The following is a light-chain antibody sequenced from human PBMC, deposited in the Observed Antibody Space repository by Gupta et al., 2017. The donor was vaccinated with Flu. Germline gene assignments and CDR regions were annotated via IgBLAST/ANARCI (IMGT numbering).Light chain of an antibody. V-gene: IGLV2-14*01. J-gene: IGLJ1*01. CDR1: SSDVGGYNY. CDR3: SSYTSSSTDV. CDR2: EVS. Sequence: QSALTQPASVSGSPGQSLPISCTGTSSDVGGYNYVSWYQQHPGKAPKLMIYEVSNRPSGVSNRFSGSKSGNTASLTISGLQAEDEADYYCSSYTSSSTDVFGTGTKVTVL.